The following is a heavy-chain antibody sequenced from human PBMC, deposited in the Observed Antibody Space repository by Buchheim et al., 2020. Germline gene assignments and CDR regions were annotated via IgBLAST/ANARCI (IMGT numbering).Heavy chain of an antibody. CDR2: IYYSGST. V-gene: IGHV4-39*01. CDR3: ARLLGVFGMDV. J-gene: IGHJ6*01. Sequence: QLQLQESGPGLVKPSETLSLTCTVSGGSISSSSYYWGWIRQPPGKGLEWIGSIYYSGSTYYNPSLKSRVPISVDTSKNQFSLKMSSVTAADTAVYYCARLLGVFGMDVWGQGTT. CDR1: GGSISSSSYY. D-gene: IGHD3-16*01.